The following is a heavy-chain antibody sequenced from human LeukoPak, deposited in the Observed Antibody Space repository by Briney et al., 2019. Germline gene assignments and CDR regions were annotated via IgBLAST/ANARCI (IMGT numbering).Heavy chain of an antibody. V-gene: IGHV3-23*01. CDR3: AKIRRQLVPFDY. Sequence: GGSLRLSCAASGFTFTGSAMSWVRQAPGKGLEWVSLISDSAISTYYADPVKGRFTISRDNSKNTLYLQMNSLRAEDTAVYYCAKIRRQLVPFDYWGQGTLVTVSS. CDR2: ISDSAIST. CDR1: GFTFTGSA. D-gene: IGHD6-13*01. J-gene: IGHJ4*02.